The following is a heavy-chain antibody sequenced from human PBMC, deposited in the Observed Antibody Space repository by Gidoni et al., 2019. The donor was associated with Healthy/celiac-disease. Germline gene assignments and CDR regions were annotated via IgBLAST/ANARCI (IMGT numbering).Heavy chain of an antibody. CDR2: ISAYNGNT. CDR1: GYTFTSYG. J-gene: IGHJ4*02. D-gene: IGHD3-22*01. Sequence: QVQLVQSGAEVKKPGASVKVSCKASGYTFTSYGISWVRQAPGQGLEWMGLISAYNGNTNYAQKLQGIVTMTTDTSTSTAYMELRSLRSDDTAVYYFARDPGGLYYYDSSGYYYLGIDYWGQGTLVTVSS. CDR3: ARDPGGLYYYDSSGYYYLGIDY. V-gene: IGHV1-18*01.